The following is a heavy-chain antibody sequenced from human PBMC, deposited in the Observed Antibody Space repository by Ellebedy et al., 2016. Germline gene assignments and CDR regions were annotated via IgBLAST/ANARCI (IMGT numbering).Heavy chain of an antibody. Sequence: GESLKISCAASGFTFSSYSMNWVRQAPGKGLEWVSYISSSGSTIYYADSVKGRFTISRDNAKNSLYLQMNSLRAEDTAVYYCARDPGENYDGLQDYWGQGTLVTVSS. CDR3: ARDPGENYDGLQDY. CDR1: GFTFSSYS. V-gene: IGHV3-48*04. D-gene: IGHD3-22*01. CDR2: ISSSGSTI. J-gene: IGHJ4*02.